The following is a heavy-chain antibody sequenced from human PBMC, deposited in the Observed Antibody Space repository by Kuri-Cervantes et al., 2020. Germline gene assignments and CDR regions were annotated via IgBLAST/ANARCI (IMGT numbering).Heavy chain of an antibody. CDR1: GFTFSSYG. D-gene: IGHD2-2*01. CDR3: ASQQPAAYYYYYYGMDV. V-gene: IGHV3-30*03. Sequence: GESLKISCAASGFTFSSYGMHWVRRAPGKGLEWVAVISNDGSYKSYADTVKGRFTISRDNPKNTLYLQMNSLRAEDTAVYYCASQQPAAYYYYYYGMDVWGQGTTVTVSS. J-gene: IGHJ6*02. CDR2: ISNDGSYK.